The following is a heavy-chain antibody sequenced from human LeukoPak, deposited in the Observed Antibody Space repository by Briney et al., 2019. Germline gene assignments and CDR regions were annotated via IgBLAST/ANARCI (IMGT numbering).Heavy chain of an antibody. CDR1: GXTFSSYA. J-gene: IGHJ4*02. CDR2: ISYDGSGQ. CDR3: ARANRPFHTSGWYKDY. V-gene: IGHV3-30-3*01. D-gene: IGHD6-19*01. Sequence: GGSLRLSCAASGXTFSSYALHWVRQAPGKGLESVALISYDGSGQYYTESVKGRFTISRDNSKNTLYLQVNSLRVEDTAVYYCARANRPFHTSGWYKDYWGQGTLVTVSS.